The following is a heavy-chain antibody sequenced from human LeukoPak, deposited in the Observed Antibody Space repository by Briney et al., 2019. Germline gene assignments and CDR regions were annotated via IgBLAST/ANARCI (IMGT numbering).Heavy chain of an antibody. CDR1: GDSISSSSYY. D-gene: IGHD5-24*01. CDR2: MYYSGST. V-gene: IGHV4-39*07. Sequence: PSETLSLTCTVSGDSISSSSYYWGWIRQPPGKRLEWIGSMYYSGSTYYNPSLKSRVTISVDTSKNQFSLKLSSVTAADTAVYYCARLISRDGYNRPYWGQGTLVTVSS. CDR3: ARLISRDGYNRPY. J-gene: IGHJ4*02.